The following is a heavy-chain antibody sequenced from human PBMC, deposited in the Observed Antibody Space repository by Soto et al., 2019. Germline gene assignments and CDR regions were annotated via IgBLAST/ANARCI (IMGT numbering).Heavy chain of an antibody. CDR2: IIPIFGTA. CDR1: GGTFSSYA. D-gene: IGHD3-16*01. Sequence: VQLVQSGAEVKKPGSSVKVSCKASGGTFSSYAISWVRPAPGQGLEWMGGIIPIFGTANYAQKFQGRATITAVECTSTAYMELSSVRSEDTAVYYCARGILFGSGCPWYWGQGTLVTVSS. CDR3: ARGILFGSGCPWY. J-gene: IGHJ4*02. V-gene: IGHV1-69*01.